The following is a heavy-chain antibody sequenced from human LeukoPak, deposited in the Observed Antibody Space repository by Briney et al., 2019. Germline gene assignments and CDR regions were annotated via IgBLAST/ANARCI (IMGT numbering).Heavy chain of an antibody. J-gene: IGHJ6*03. CDR2: INHSGST. CDR1: GGSFSGYY. V-gene: IGHV4-34*01. CDR3: ARHRPHRYYGSGRSLLGYYYMDV. Sequence: PSETLSLTCAVYGGSFSGYYWSWIRQPPGKGLEWIGEINHSGSTNYNPSLKSRVTISVDTSKNQFSLKLSSVTAADTAVYYCARHRPHRYYGSGRSLLGYYYMDVWGKGTTVTISS. D-gene: IGHD3-10*01.